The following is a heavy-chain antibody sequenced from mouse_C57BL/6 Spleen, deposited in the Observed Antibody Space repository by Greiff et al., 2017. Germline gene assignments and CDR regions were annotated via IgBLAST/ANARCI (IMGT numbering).Heavy chain of an antibody. Sequence: EVKLVESGGGLVKPGGSLKLSCAASGFTFSDYGMHWVRQAPEQGLAWVAYISSGSSTIYYADTVKGRFTISRDNAKNTLFLQLTSLRSEDTAMYYCAREGDYYGSSPYFDYWGQGTTLTVSS. D-gene: IGHD1-1*01. V-gene: IGHV5-17*01. CDR3: AREGDYYGSSPYFDY. CDR2: ISSGSSTI. J-gene: IGHJ2*01. CDR1: GFTFSDYG.